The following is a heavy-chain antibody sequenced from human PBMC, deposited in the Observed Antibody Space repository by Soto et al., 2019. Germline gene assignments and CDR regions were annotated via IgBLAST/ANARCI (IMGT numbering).Heavy chain of an antibody. Sequence: GESLKISCKASGYSFTSYWIGWVRQLPGKGLEWVGIIYPGDSDTRYSPSFQDQVTLSADKSISTAYLQWSSLKASDTAMYYCARHIGLRYFDWLPIDYWGQGTPVTVSS. CDR3: ARHIGLRYFDWLPIDY. D-gene: IGHD3-9*01. CDR1: GYSFTSYW. V-gene: IGHV5-51*01. J-gene: IGHJ4*02. CDR2: IYPGDSDT.